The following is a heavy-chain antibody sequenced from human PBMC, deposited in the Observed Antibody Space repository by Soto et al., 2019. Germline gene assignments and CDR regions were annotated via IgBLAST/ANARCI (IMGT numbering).Heavy chain of an antibody. CDR3: ARGYCSSTSCYRAAFEI. J-gene: IGHJ3*02. Sequence: ASVKVSCKASGYTFTSYGISWVRQAPGQGLEWMGWISAYNGNTNYAQKLQGRVTMTTDTSTSTAYMELRSLRSDDTAVYYCARGYCSSTSCYRAAFEIWGQGTMVTVSS. V-gene: IGHV1-18*01. CDR1: GYTFTSYG. D-gene: IGHD2-2*01. CDR2: ISAYNGNT.